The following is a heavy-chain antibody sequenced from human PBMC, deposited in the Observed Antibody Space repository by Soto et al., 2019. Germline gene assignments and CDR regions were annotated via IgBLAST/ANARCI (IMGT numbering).Heavy chain of an antibody. Sequence: SETLSLTCAVSGGSISSGGYSWSWILHPPGKGLEWIGYIYYSGSTNYNPSLKSRVTISVDTSKNQFSLKLSSVTAADTAVYYCARPHGGSSGWDNWFDPWGQGTLVTVSS. J-gene: IGHJ5*02. V-gene: IGHV4-61*08. CDR2: IYYSGST. CDR1: GGSISSGGYS. CDR3: ARPHGGSSGWDNWFDP. D-gene: IGHD6-25*01.